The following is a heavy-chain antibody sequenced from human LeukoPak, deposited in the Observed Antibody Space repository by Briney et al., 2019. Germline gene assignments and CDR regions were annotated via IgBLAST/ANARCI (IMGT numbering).Heavy chain of an antibody. V-gene: IGHV4-61*02. CDR1: GASISSGIYF. J-gene: IGHJ5*02. CDR2: VQTSGGT. Sequence: SQTLSLTCTVSGASISSGIYFWSWIRQPAGKGLEWIGRVQTSGGTNYNPSLESRVTISIDTSKNQFSLTLRSVTAADTAVYYCARALCINGMCEWFDPWGQGTLVTVSS. D-gene: IGHD2-8*01. CDR3: ARALCINGMCEWFDP.